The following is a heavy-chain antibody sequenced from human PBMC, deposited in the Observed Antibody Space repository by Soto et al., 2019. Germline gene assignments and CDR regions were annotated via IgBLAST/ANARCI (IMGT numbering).Heavy chain of an antibody. CDR1: GFTFA. CDR3: AAGSSWYYFDY. J-gene: IGHJ4*02. CDR2: MGGSGGIT. Sequence: VQLLESGGGLVQPGGSLRLSCAASGFTFAMSWVLQALGKGLEWVSGMGGSGGITYYADSVKGRFTISRDNSKNTLYLQMNSLRVEDTAVYYCAAGSSWYYFDYWGQGTLLTVSS. D-gene: IGHD6-13*01. V-gene: IGHV3-23*01.